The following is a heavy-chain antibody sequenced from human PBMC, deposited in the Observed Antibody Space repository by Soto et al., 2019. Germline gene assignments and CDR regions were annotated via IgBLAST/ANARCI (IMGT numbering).Heavy chain of an antibody. Sequence: PSESLALGCEVCGGCMRSEEGGGIRQPPGKGREWIGYIYYSGSTNYNPSLKSRVTISVDTSKNQFSLKLSSVTAADTAVYYCARGGYCRTTSCYWAPVACSDPWGQGTLVTVSS. J-gene: IGHJ5*02. CDR1: GGCMRSEE. V-gene: IGHV4-59*01. CDR2: IYYSGST. D-gene: IGHD2-2*01. CDR3: ARGGYCRTTSCYWAPVACSDP.